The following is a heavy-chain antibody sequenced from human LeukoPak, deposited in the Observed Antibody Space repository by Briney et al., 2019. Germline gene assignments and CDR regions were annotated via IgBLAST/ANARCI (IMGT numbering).Heavy chain of an antibody. V-gene: IGHV3-7*01. CDR3: ARDAYSYGYYFDS. CDR1: GFTFNTYW. D-gene: IGHD5-18*01. CDR2: IKQDGSQK. Sequence: GGSLRLSCAASGFTFNTYWMSWVRQAPGKRLAWVANIKQDGSQKYYVDSVKGRFTISRDNAKNSLYLQMSSLRAEDTAVYYCARDAYSYGYYFDSWGQGTLVTVSS. J-gene: IGHJ4*02.